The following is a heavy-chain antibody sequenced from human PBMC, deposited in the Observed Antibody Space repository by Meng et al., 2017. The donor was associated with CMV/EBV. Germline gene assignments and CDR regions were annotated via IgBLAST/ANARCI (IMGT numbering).Heavy chain of an antibody. CDR2: ISYDGSNK. Sequence: GESLKISCAASGFTFSGYAMHWVRQAPGKGLEWVAVISYDGSNKYYADSVKGRFTISRDNSKNTLYLQMNSLRAEDTAVYYCARDGVPAAIYYYYGMDVWGQGTTVTVSS. CDR1: GFTFSGYA. J-gene: IGHJ6*02. CDR3: ARDGVPAAIYYYYGMDV. D-gene: IGHD2-2*02. V-gene: IGHV3-30-3*01.